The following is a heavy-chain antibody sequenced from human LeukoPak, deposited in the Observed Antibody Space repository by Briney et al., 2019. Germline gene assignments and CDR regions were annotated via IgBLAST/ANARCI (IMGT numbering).Heavy chain of an antibody. V-gene: IGHV3-7*01. CDR3: ARDGFSTGSHDY. D-gene: IGHD6-19*01. CDR1: GFTFTRNW. CDR2: INGEGTSI. Sequence: PGGSLRLSCAASGFTFTRNWMSWVRQAPGKGLEWVANINGEGTSIHYVDSVKGRFTISRDNTKNSVFLQMNSLRADDTVVYYCARDGFSTGSHDYWGQGTLVTVSS. J-gene: IGHJ4*02.